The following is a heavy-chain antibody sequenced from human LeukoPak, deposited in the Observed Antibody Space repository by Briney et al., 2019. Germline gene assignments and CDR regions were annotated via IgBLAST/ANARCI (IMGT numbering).Heavy chain of an antibody. CDR1: GGSISSYY. Sequence: PSETLSLTCTVSGGSISSYYWSWIRQPPGKGLEWIGYIYYSGSTNYNPSLKSRVTLSVDTSKNQFSLKLSSVTAADTAVYYCARDSGVVGAGYNWFDPWGQGTLVTVSS. V-gene: IGHV4-59*01. CDR3: ARDSGVVGAGYNWFDP. J-gene: IGHJ5*02. D-gene: IGHD1-26*01. CDR2: IYYSGST.